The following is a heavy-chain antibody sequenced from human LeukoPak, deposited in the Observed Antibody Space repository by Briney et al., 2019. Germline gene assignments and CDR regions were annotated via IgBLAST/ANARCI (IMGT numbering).Heavy chain of an antibody. CDR2: ISGSGGST. CDR3: AKDGGLWVSAHWGDS. J-gene: IGHJ4*02. V-gene: IGHV3-23*01. D-gene: IGHD7-27*01. CDR1: GFIFSSYA. Sequence: GGSLRLSCAASGFIFSSYAMSWVRQAPGKGLEWVSAISGSGGSTYYADSVKGRFTISRDNSKNTLFLQMNSLRAEDTAVYYCAKDGGLWVSAHWGDSWGRGTLVTVSS.